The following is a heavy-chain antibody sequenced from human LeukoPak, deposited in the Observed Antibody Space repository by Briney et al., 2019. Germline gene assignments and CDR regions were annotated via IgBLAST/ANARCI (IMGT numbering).Heavy chain of an antibody. Sequence: GSVRVSCKASGYTFTSDGISWVRQGPGQGGEWMGWISGYIGNTKYAQKLQGRVTLTPDTSTSTAYMELRRLRSDDTAVYYCARDRGVGATTYFDYWGQGTLVTVSS. CDR2: ISGYIGNT. CDR1: GYTFTSDG. V-gene: IGHV1-18*01. CDR3: ARDRGVGATTYFDY. D-gene: IGHD1-26*01. J-gene: IGHJ4*02.